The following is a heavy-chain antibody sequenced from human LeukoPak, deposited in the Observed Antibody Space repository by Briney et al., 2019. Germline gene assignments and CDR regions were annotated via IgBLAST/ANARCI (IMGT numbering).Heavy chain of an antibody. J-gene: IGHJ4*02. CDR1: GFTFSSYW. D-gene: IGHD6-13*01. V-gene: IGHV3-7*01. CDR3: ARDNAVIAAAGTVYFDY. CDR2: IKQDGSEK. Sequence: PGGSLRLSCAASGFTFSSYWMSWVRQAPGKGLEWVANIKQDGSEKYYVDSVKGRFTISRDNAKNSLYLQMNSLRAEDTAVYYCARDNAVIAAAGTVYFDYWGQGTLVTVSS.